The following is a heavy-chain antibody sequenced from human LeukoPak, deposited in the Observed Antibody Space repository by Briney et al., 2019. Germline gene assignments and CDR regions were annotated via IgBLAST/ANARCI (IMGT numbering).Heavy chain of an antibody. Sequence: SETLSLTCTVSGGSISSYYWSWIRQRPGKGLEWIGRIYTSGSTNYNPSLKSRVTMSLDTSKYQFSLKLSSVTAADTDVYYCARDRGSGIALDAFDIWGQGTMVTVSS. CDR2: IYTSGST. V-gene: IGHV4-4*07. J-gene: IGHJ3*02. CDR1: GGSISSYY. D-gene: IGHD3-10*01. CDR3: ARDRGSGIALDAFDI.